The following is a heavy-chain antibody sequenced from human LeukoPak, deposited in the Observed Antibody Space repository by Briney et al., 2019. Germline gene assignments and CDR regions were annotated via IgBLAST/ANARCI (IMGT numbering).Heavy chain of an antibody. CDR1: GDFLPRYY. Sequence: PSETLSLTCIVSGDFLPRYYWSWIRQPPGKGLEWIGYVHYSGITNYSPSLKSRVTISVDTSKRHFSLSLTSVTAADTAVYYCTRGPPVTVPPDQYYYVDVWGKGTMVTVSS. CDR2: VHYSGIT. CDR3: TRGPPVTVPPDQYYYVDV. V-gene: IGHV4-59*01. J-gene: IGHJ6*03. D-gene: IGHD2/OR15-2a*01.